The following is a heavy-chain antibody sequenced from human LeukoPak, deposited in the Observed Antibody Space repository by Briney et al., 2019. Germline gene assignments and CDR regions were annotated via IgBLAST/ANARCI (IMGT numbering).Heavy chain of an antibody. J-gene: IGHJ3*02. D-gene: IGHD3-22*01. Sequence: ASVKVSCKASGYTFTSYGITWVRQAPGQELEWMGWISAYNGNTNYAQNLQGRVTMTTDTSTSTAYMELRSLRSDDTAVYYCARDRDLYYGISGGDAFDIWGQGTMVTVSS. V-gene: IGHV1-18*01. CDR1: GYTFTSYG. CDR2: ISAYNGNT. CDR3: ARDRDLYYGISGGDAFDI.